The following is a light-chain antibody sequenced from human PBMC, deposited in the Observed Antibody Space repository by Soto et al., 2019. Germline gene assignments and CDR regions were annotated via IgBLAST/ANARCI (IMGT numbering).Light chain of an antibody. CDR1: QSVSSK. CDR3: QQYNKWRT. V-gene: IGKV3-15*01. Sequence: ETVMTQSPATLSVSPGERATLSCRASQSVSSKLAWYQQKPGQAPRLLIYSASTRATGIPARFSGSGSGTEFTLTITSLQSEDFAVYYCQQYNKWRTFGQGTKVEIK. J-gene: IGKJ1*01. CDR2: SAS.